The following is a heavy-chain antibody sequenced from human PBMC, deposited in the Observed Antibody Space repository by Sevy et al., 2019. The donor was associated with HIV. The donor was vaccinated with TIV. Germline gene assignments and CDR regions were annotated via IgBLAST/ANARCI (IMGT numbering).Heavy chain of an antibody. J-gene: IGHJ4*02. V-gene: IGHV3-23*01. CDR1: GFTFAKYS. D-gene: IGHD2-8*01. Sequence: GGSLRLSCAASGFTFAKYSMSWVRQAPGKGLEWVSTFSFGCGRINYAHSVKGPFTISRDDSKDTLFLQINSLRAEDTATYFCAREGCTQPHDYWGQGTLVTVSS. CDR2: FSFGCGRI. CDR3: AREGCTQPHDY.